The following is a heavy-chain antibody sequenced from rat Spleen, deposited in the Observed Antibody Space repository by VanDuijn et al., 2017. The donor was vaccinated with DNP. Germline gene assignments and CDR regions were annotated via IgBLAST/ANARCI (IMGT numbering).Heavy chain of an antibody. V-gene: IGHV4-2*01. D-gene: IGHD1-6*01. CDR3: IRWEYTTDWYFDF. CDR1: GFNFNDYW. CDR2: INKDSNTI. J-gene: IGHJ1*01. Sequence: EVKFVESGGGLVQPGRSLKLSCAASGFNFNDYWMGWVRQAPGKGLEWIGEINKDSNTINYTPSLKDKFTISRDNVQNTLYLQMSKLVSEDTAIYYCIRWEYTTDWYFDFWGPGTMVTVSS.